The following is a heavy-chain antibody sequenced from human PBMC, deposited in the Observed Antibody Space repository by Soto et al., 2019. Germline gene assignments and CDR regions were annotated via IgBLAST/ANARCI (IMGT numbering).Heavy chain of an antibody. D-gene: IGHD2-15*01. J-gene: IGHJ4*02. V-gene: IGHV1-3*01. CDR1: GXXFXXYX. CDR3: ASSPFCSGGSCYSGNDY. CDR2: FNAGNGNT. Sequence: KXSXKASGXXFXXYXMHWVRQXPGQRIVLMGWFNAGNGNTKYSQKFQGRVTITRDTSASTAYMELSSLRSEDTAVYFCASSPFCSGGSCYSGNDYWGQGTLVTVSS.